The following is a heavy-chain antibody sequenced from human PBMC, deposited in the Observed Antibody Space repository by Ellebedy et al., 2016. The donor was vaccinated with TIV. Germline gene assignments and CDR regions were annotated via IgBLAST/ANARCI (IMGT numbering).Heavy chain of an antibody. J-gene: IGHJ4*02. CDR2: IRSKANSYAT. CDR3: AKRRAGYNYFDY. V-gene: IGHV3-73*01. Sequence: GETLKISXAASGFTFSGSAMHWVRQASGKGLEWVGRIRSKANSYATAYAASVKGRFTISRDDSKNTAYLQMNSLKTEDTAVYYCAKRRAGYNYFDYWGQGTLVTVSS. D-gene: IGHD3-16*02. CDR1: GFTFSGSA.